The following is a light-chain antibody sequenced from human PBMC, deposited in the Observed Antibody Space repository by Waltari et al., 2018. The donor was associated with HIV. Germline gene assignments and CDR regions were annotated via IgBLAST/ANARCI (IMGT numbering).Light chain of an antibody. CDR2: DAS. Sequence: EIVLTQSPVTLSLSPGERATLSCRASQSVSSYLAWYQQQPGQVPRLLIYDASSRATGIPARFSGSGSGTDFTLTISSLEPEDFAVYYCQQRSNWPFTFGGGTKVEIK. J-gene: IGKJ4*01. V-gene: IGKV3-11*01. CDR1: QSVSSY. CDR3: QQRSNWPFT.